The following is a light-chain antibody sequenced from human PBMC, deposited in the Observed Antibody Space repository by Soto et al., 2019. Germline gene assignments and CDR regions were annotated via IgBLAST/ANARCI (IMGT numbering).Light chain of an antibody. CDR1: QSVTSRW. CDR2: DAS. J-gene: IGKJ1*01. CDR3: QQYGSAPWT. V-gene: IGKV3-20*01. Sequence: EIVLTQSPGTLSLSPGERATLSCRASQSVTSRWLAWFQQKPGQAPRLLIYDASSRDAGIPDRFSGSGSGTDFTLTISRLEPEDFAVYYCQQYGSAPWTFGQGTKVEIK.